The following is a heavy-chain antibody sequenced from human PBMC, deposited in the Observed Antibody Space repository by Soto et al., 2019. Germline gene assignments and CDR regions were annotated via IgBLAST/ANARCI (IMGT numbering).Heavy chain of an antibody. Sequence: GASVKVSCKASGYTFTSYGISWVRQAPGQGLEWMGRISAYRGKTKYAQKLQGRVTMTADESTSTVYMELSSLRSDDTAVYYCVRVVAIPGYPDNWGQGTLVTVSS. J-gene: IGHJ4*02. D-gene: IGHD5-12*01. CDR3: VRVVAIPGYPDN. CDR1: GYTFTSYG. V-gene: IGHV1-18*01. CDR2: ISAYRGKT.